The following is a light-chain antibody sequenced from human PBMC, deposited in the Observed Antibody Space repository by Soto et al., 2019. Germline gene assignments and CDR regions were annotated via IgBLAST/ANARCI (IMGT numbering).Light chain of an antibody. Sequence: DIQMTQSPSTLSASVGDRVTITCRASQSISVWLAWYQQKAGKAPNLLIYKASRLESGVPSRFSGSGSETEFTLTISGLQPGDSATYYCQQYETFSGTFGPGTKVEI. V-gene: IGKV1-5*03. J-gene: IGKJ1*01. CDR2: KAS. CDR1: QSISVW. CDR3: QQYETFSGT.